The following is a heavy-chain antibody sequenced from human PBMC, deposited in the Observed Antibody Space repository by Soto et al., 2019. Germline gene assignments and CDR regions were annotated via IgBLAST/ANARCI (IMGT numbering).Heavy chain of an antibody. J-gene: IGHJ6*02. CDR2: ISYDGSNK. CDR3: ARDDRYDFWTGYYMDYYYGMDV. Sequence: QVQLVESGGGVVQPGRSLRLSCAASGFTFSSYAMHWVRQAPGKGLEGVAVISYDGSNKYYADSVKGRFTISRDNSKNTLYLQMNSLRAEDTAVYYCARDDRYDFWTGYYMDYYYGMDVWGQGTTVTVSS. CDR1: GFTFSSYA. V-gene: IGHV3-30-3*01. D-gene: IGHD3-3*01.